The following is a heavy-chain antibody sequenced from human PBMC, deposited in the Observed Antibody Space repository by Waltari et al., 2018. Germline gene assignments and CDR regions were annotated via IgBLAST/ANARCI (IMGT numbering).Heavy chain of an antibody. Sequence: QGQLVQSGAEVKEPGASVKVSCKASGYTFTTFGISWLRQAPGQGLEWMGWIIPYKFNTNYAQTLPRKVSMTTDTSPTIAYMELGRLRSDDTAMYYCARGCSILITLGVVTLNPYHFDMWGQGTMVTVSS. V-gene: IGHV1-18*01. J-gene: IGHJ3*02. CDR2: IIPYKFNT. CDR3: ARGCSILITLGVVTLNPYHFDM. D-gene: IGHD3-16*01. CDR1: GYTFTTFG.